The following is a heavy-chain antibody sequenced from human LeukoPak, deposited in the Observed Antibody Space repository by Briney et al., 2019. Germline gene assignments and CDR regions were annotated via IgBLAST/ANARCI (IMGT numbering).Heavy chain of an antibody. CDR1: GRSFSGYY. CDR2: INHSGST. V-gene: IGHV4-34*01. D-gene: IGHD3-22*01. Sequence: SETLSLTCAVYGRSFSGYYWSWIRQPPGKGLEWIGEINHSGSTNYNPSLKSRVTISVDTSKNQFSLKLSSVTAADTAVYYCARVITTTIIVLGGWFDPWGQGTLVTVSS. J-gene: IGHJ5*02. CDR3: ARVITTTIIVLGGWFDP.